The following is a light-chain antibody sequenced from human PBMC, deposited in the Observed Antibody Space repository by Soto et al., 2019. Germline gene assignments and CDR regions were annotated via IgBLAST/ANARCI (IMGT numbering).Light chain of an antibody. V-gene: IGKV1-5*03. J-gene: IGKJ1*01. Sequence: DIQMTQSPSTLSASVGDRVTITCRASQSISSSLAWYQQKPGKAPKLLIYKASSLESAAPSRFSGSGSGTESTLTISSLQPDDFATYYCQQYNSYPWTFGQGTKVDIK. CDR2: KAS. CDR3: QQYNSYPWT. CDR1: QSISSS.